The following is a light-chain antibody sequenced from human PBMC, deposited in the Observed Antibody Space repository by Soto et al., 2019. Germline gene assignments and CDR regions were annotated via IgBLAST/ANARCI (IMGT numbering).Light chain of an antibody. CDR2: NAS. CDR3: QHYNTLPLT. Sequence: EIVMTQSPATLSVSPGERATLSCRASQSVSNNLAWYQQKPGQAPRLLIYNASTRPTGLPARFSGSGSGTEFTLTISSLQSEDFAVYYCQHYNTLPLTFGGGTKVEI. V-gene: IGKV3-15*01. J-gene: IGKJ4*01. CDR1: QSVSNN.